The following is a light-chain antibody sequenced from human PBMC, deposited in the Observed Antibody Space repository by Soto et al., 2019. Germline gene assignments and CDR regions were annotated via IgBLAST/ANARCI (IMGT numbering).Light chain of an antibody. V-gene: IGKV1-5*03. CDR1: QSISSW. CDR3: QHYNSYSEA. J-gene: IGKJ1*01. CDR2: KAS. Sequence: DIQMTQSPSTLSSSLGDRVTITWGASQSISSWLAWYQQKPGKAPKLLIYKASTLKSGVPSRFSVSGSGTEFTLSISSLKTDDFATYYCQHYNSYSEAFGQGTKVDI.